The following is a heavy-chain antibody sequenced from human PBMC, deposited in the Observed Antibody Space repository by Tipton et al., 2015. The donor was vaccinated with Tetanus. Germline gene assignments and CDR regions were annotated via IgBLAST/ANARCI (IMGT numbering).Heavy chain of an antibody. V-gene: IGHV3-15*01. CDR1: GFTFSEFTFADAW. J-gene: IGHJ4*02. D-gene: IGHD3-16*01. Sequence: SLRLSCAASGFTFSEFTFADAWMSWVRRAPGKGLEWIGRIKSKLDGGEIDYAAPMEGRFIISRDDSQNAVLLQMNSLKPEDTAVYYCSTSGPGVSGGDYWGQGTLVTVSS. CDR2: IKSKLDGGEI. CDR3: STSGPGVSGGDY.